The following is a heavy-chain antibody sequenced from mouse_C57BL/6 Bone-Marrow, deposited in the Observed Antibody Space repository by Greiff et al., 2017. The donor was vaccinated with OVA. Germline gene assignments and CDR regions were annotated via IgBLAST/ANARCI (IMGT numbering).Heavy chain of an antibody. D-gene: IGHD1-1*01. CDR2: ISYDGSN. V-gene: IGHV3-6*01. J-gene: IGHJ2*01. Sequence: EVQLQESGPGLVKPSQSLSLTCSVTGYSITSGYYWNWIRQFPGNKLEWMGYISYDGSNNYNPSLKNRISITRDTSKNQFFLKLNSVTTEDTATYYCARDLITTVVATGGYWGQGTTLTVSS. CDR1: GYSITSGYY. CDR3: ARDLITTVVATGGY.